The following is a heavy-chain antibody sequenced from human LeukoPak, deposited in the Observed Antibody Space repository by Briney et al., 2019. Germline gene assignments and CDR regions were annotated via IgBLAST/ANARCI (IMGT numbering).Heavy chain of an antibody. CDR1: GGSFSGYY. CDR3: ARCPDYYYYGMDV. Sequence: SETLSLTCAVYGGSFSGYYWSWIRQPPGKGLEWIGEINHSGSTKYNPSLKSRVTISVDTSKNQFSLKLSSVTAADTAVYYCARCPDYYYYGMDVWGQGTTVTVSS. J-gene: IGHJ6*02. V-gene: IGHV4-34*01. CDR2: INHSGST. D-gene: IGHD5/OR15-5a*01.